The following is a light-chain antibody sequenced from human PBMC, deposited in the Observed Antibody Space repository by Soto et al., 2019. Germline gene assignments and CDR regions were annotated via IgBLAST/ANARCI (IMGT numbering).Light chain of an antibody. CDR3: AAWDDTVRSYV. CDR1: ISNIGNNY. CDR2: RND. V-gene: IGLV1-47*01. J-gene: IGLJ1*01. Sequence: QSVLTQPSSVSGTPGQGVTISCSGSISNIGNNYVYWFRQLPGTAPKVLSNRNDQRPSGVPDRFSGPKSGTSASLAISGLRSEDEADYYCAAWDDTVRSYVFGTGTKLTVL.